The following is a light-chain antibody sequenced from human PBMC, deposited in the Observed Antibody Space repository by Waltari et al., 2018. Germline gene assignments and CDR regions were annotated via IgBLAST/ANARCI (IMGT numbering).Light chain of an antibody. V-gene: IGKV2-30*01. CDR3: MQGTHWPWT. CDR1: QGLVYSDGNIC. J-gene: IGKJ1*01. CDR2: KIS. Sequence: DVVLTQSPLSLPVTLGQPASISCTSSQGLVYSDGNICLSWFHQRPGQSPRRLIHKISNRNSGVPDRFTGSGSGTDFTLRISRVEAEDVGVYYCMQGTHWPWTFGQGTRVEIK.